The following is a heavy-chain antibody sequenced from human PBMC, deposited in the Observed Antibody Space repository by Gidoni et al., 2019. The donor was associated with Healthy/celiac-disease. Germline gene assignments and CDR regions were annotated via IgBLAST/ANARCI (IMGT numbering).Heavy chain of an antibody. CDR2: IYYSGIT. D-gene: IGHD3-22*01. CDR1: GGSISSSSYY. CDR3: ARADCSGYYLDY. J-gene: IGHJ4*02. V-gene: IGHV4-39*07. Sequence: QLQLQESGPGLVKPSETLSLTCTVSGGSISSSSYYWGWIRQPPGKGLEWIGSIYYSGITYYNPSLKSRVTISVDTSKNQFSLKLSSVTAADTAVYYCARADCSGYYLDYWGQGTLVTVSS.